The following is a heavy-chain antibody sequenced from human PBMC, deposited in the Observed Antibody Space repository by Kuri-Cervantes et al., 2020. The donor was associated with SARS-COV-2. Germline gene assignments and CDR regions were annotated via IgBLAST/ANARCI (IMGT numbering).Heavy chain of an antibody. CDR1: GGSISSYY. Sequence: SETLFLTCTVSGGSISSYYWSWIRQPPGKGLEWIGYIYYSGSTNYNPSLKSRVTISVDTSKNQFSLKLSSVTAADTAVYYCARHEGSAGSAFDIWGQGTKVTGSS. J-gene: IGHJ3*02. CDR3: ARHEGSAGSAFDI. D-gene: IGHD3-10*01. V-gene: IGHV4-59*01. CDR2: IYYSGST.